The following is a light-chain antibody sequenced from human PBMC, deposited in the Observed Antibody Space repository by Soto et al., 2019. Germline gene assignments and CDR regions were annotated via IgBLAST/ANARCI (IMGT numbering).Light chain of an antibody. CDR1: QSISSW. CDR2: KAS. J-gene: IGKJ4*01. Sequence: DIQMTQSPSTLSASVGARVTITCRARQSISSWWAWYQQKPGKAPKLLIYKASSLESGVPSRFSGSGSGTEFTLTISSLQPDDFATYYCQQYNSYPLTFGGGTKVEIK. CDR3: QQYNSYPLT. V-gene: IGKV1-5*03.